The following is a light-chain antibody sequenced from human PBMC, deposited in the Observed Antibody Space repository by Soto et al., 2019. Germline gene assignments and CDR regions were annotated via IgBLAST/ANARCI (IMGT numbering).Light chain of an antibody. V-gene: IGKV3-20*01. CDR1: QSVSRSF. J-gene: IGKJ4*01. Sequence: EIVLTQSPGTLSLSPGERATLSCRASQSVSRSFLAWYQQKPGQAPRLLIYDASNRATGIPARFSGSGSGTDFTLTISSLEPEDFAVYYCQQYGSSPLTFGGGTKVDIK. CDR3: QQYGSSPLT. CDR2: DAS.